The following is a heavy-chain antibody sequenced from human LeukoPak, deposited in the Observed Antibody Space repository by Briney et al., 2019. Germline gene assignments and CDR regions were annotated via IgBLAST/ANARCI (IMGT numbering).Heavy chain of an antibody. J-gene: IGHJ4*02. CDR2: INPNSGGT. CDR1: GYTFTGYY. CDR3: ARDLSFNNYYGSRPSDY. Sequence: GASVKVSCKASGYTFTGYYMHWVRQAPGQGLEWMGWINPNSGGTNYAQKFQGRVTMTRDTSISTAYMELSRLRSDDTAVYYCARDLSFNNYYGSRPSDYWGQGTLVTVSS. V-gene: IGHV1-2*02. D-gene: IGHD3-22*01.